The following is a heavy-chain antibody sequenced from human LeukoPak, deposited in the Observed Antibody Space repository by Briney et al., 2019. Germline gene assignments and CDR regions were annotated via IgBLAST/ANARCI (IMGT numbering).Heavy chain of an antibody. J-gene: IGHJ4*01. Sequence: GGSLRLSCAASGFAFSYYAMSWVRQAPGKGLECVSGISGSGNTHYTDSVKGRFTISRDNSKSTLDLQMNSLRVEDTALYYCAKDIYSAYDLARAFDFWGQGTLVTVST. CDR1: GFAFSYYA. CDR3: AKDIYSAYDLARAFDF. CDR2: ISGSGNT. V-gene: IGHV3-23*01. D-gene: IGHD5-12*01.